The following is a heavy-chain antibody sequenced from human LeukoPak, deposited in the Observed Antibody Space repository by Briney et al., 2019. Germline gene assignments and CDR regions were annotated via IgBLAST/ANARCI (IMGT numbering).Heavy chain of an antibody. Sequence: SETLSLTCTVSGGSISSSSYYWGWVRQPPGKGLEWIGSIYYSGSTYYNPSLKSRVTISVDTSKNQFSLKLSSVTAADTAVYFCGKVVYSGYDFRGGMDVWGKGNPVTVSS. D-gene: IGHD5-12*01. CDR2: IYYSGST. J-gene: IGHJ6*03. CDR1: GGSISSSSYY. CDR3: GKVVYSGYDFRGGMDV. V-gene: IGHV4-39*07.